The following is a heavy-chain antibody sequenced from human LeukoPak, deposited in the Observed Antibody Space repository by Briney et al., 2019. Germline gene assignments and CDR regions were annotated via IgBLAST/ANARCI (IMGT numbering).Heavy chain of an antibody. CDR3: AKDRQYQDSSGSAPSD. J-gene: IGHJ4*02. CDR2: IKQDGSEK. Sequence: GGSLRLSCAASGFTFSSYWMSWVRQAPGKGLEWVANIKQDGSEKYYVDSVKGRFTISRDNAKNSLYLQMNSLRSEDTAMYYCAKDRQYQDSSGSAPSDWGQGILVIVSS. CDR1: GFTFSSYW. D-gene: IGHD3-22*01. V-gene: IGHV3-7*01.